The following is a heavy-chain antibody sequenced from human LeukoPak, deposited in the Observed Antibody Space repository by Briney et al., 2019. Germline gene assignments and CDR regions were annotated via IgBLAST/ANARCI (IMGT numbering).Heavy chain of an antibody. CDR3: ARARGVVGATALDY. CDR1: GYTFTSYY. CDR2: INPNSGGT. D-gene: IGHD1-26*01. Sequence: ASVKVSCKASGYTFTSYYMHWVRQAPGQGLEWMGWINPNSGGTNYAQKFQGRVTMTRDTSISTAYMELSRLRSDDTAVYYCARARGVVGATALDYWGQGTLVTVSS. J-gene: IGHJ4*02. V-gene: IGHV1-2*02.